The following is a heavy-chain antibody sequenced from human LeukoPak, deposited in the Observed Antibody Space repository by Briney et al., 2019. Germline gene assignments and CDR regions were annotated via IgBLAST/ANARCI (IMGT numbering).Heavy chain of an antibody. CDR1: GFTFSSYS. CDR2: ISSSGRTI. J-gene: IGHJ4*02. Sequence: PGGSLRLSCAASGFTFSSYSMNWVRQAPGKGLEWVSYISSSGRTIYYADSVKGRFTISRDNAKNSLYLQVNSLRAEDTAVYYCARDRGDYYFDYWGQGTLVTVSS. CDR3: ARDRGDYYFDY. V-gene: IGHV3-48*01. D-gene: IGHD3-10*01.